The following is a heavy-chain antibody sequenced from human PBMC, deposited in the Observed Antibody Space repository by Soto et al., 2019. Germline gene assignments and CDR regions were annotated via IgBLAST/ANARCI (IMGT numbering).Heavy chain of an antibody. CDR2: VTDSGGDS. D-gene: IGHD3-10*01. V-gene: IGHV3-23*01. CDR1: GFTFGSRA. CDR3: ARGAKDSYPGSRIFDF. J-gene: IGHJ4*02. Sequence: EVQLLESGGDLVQPGGSLRLSCVASGFTFGSRAMSWVRQAPGEGLEWVSTVTDSGGDSKYADSVRGRFTVSRDNSRNTLYLQMSRLRAEDSAVYDCARGAKDSYPGSRIFDFWGRGTLVTVSS.